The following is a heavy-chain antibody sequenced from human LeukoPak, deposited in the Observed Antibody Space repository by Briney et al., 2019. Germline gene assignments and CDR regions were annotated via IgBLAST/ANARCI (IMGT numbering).Heavy chain of an antibody. CDR2: ISGDGGST. D-gene: IGHD2-15*01. CDR1: GFTFDDYA. V-gene: IGHV3-43*02. CDR3: AKEIDTLGTNAFDI. J-gene: IGHJ3*02. Sequence: GVSLRLSCAASGFTFDDYAMHWIRQAPGKGLEWVSLISGDGGSTYYADSVRGRFTISRDNSKNSLYLQMDSLRTEDTAFYYCAKEIDTLGTNAFDIWGQGTMVTVSS.